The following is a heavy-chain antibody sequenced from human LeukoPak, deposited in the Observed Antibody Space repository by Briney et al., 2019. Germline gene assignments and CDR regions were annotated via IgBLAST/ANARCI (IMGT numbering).Heavy chain of an antibody. J-gene: IGHJ5*02. CDR3: AREIPYYDFWSGHSAGAFDP. D-gene: IGHD3-3*01. CDR1: GFSFSDHY. CDR2: ISSSSSYI. V-gene: IGHV3-11*06. Sequence: KPGGSLRLSCAASGFSFSDHYMSWIRQAPGKGLEWVSSISSSSSYIYYADSVKGRFTISRDNAKNSLYLQMNSLRAEDTAVYYCAREIPYYDFWSGHSAGAFDPWGQGTLVTVSS.